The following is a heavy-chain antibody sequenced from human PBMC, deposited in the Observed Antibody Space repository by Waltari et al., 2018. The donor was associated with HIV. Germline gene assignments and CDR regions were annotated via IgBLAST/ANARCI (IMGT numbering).Heavy chain of an antibody. J-gene: IGHJ1*01. V-gene: IGHV1-3*01. CDR2: INAGNGNT. CDR1: GYIFTSPA. D-gene: IGHD3-22*01. Sequence: QVQLVQSGAAVKKPGASVKVSCKASGYIFTSPAMHWVRQAPGQRLEWMGWINAGNGNTKYSQKFQGRITITRDTSASTVYMELSSLRSEDTSVYFCARAIDYYDSSGFQHWGQGTLVTVSS. CDR3: ARAIDYYDSSGFQH.